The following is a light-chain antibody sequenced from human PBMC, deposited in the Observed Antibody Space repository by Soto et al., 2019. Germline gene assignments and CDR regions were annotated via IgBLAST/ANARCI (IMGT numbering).Light chain of an antibody. CDR2: GAS. Sequence: VLTQSPATLSLSPGERATLSCRASQSVSSNLAWYQQKPGQAPRLLIYGASTRATGIPARFSGSGSGTEFTLTISSLQSEDFAVYYCQQYNNWRWTFGQGTKVDIK. V-gene: IGKV3-15*01. CDR3: QQYNNWRWT. CDR1: QSVSSN. J-gene: IGKJ1*01.